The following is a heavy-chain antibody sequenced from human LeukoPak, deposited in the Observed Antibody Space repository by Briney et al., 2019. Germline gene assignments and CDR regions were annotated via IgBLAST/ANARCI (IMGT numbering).Heavy chain of an antibody. V-gene: IGHV3-30*04. CDR1: GFTFSSYA. J-gene: IGHJ4*02. D-gene: IGHD2/OR15-2a*01. Sequence: GGSLRLSCAASGFTFSSYAMHWVRRAPGKGLEWVAVISYDGSNKYYADSVKGRFTISRDNSKNTLYLQMNSLRAEDTAVYYCAGDTLDYWGQGTLVTVSS. CDR3: AGDTLDY. CDR2: ISYDGSNK.